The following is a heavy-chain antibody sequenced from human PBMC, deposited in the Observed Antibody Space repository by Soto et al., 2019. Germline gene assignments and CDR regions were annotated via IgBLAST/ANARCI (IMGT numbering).Heavy chain of an antibody. CDR2: IYYSGST. V-gene: IGHV4-39*01. J-gene: IGHJ6*02. CDR3: ARLGLRHYYYYYGMDV. Sequence: PSETLSLTCTVSGGSISSSSYYWGWIRQPPGKGLEWIGSIYYSGSTYYNPSLKSRVTISVDTSKNQFSLKLSSVTAADTAVYYCARLGLRHYYYYYGMDVWGQGTTVTVSS. D-gene: IGHD5-12*01. CDR1: GGSISSSSYY.